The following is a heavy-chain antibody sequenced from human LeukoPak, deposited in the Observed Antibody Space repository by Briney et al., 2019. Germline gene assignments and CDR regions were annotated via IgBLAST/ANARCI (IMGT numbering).Heavy chain of an antibody. D-gene: IGHD5-24*01. Sequence: SETLSLTCIVSGGSISPYYWSWIRQPLGKGLEWIGYISYSGSTDYNPSLKSRVTISVDTSKNQFSLKLNSVTAADTAVYYCTRDRRDGYNYVDYWGQGTLVTVSS. J-gene: IGHJ4*02. CDR2: ISYSGST. CDR3: TRDRRDGYNYVDY. V-gene: IGHV4-59*01. CDR1: GGSISPYY.